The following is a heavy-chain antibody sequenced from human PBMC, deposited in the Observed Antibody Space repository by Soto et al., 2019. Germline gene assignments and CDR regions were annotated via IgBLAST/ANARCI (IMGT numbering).Heavy chain of an antibody. CDR2: INSLSTSK. V-gene: IGHV3-21*01. Sequence: EVQLVESGGGLVKPGGSLRLSCAASGFFFSSYTMNWVRQAPGKGLEWISSINSLSTSKYYADSLKGRCTISRDNAKNSLFLQIVSVRAEDTAIYYCARVLSGYARTSQRGSDVWGQGTTVTVSS. CDR1: GFFFSSYT. CDR3: ARVLSGYARTSQRGSDV. J-gene: IGHJ6*02. D-gene: IGHD3-22*01.